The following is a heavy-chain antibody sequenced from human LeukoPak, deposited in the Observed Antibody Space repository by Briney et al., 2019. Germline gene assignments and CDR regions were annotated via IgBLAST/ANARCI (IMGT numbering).Heavy chain of an antibody. CDR3: ARDTSGSYPITYFDS. CDR2: ISGSGGST. J-gene: IGHJ4*02. Sequence: RAGGSLRLSCAASGFTFSSYAMSWVRQAPGKGLEWVSAISGSGGSTYYADSVKGRFTISRDNSKNTLYLQMNSLSAEDTAVYYCARDTSGSYPITYFDSWGQGALVTVSS. CDR1: GFTFSSYA. V-gene: IGHV3-23*01. D-gene: IGHD3-10*01.